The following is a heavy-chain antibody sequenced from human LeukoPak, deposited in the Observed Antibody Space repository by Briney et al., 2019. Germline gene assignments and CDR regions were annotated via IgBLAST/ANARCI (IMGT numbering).Heavy chain of an antibody. D-gene: IGHD5-18*01. Sequence: GGSLRLSCAAPGVTVSSNYMSWVRHAPAPGLELDSIIYSGGSTFYADSVNGRFSISRDNSKNTLYLQMNSLGAEHTAVYYCARDSPHSYGGYDAFDIWGQGTMVTVSS. J-gene: IGHJ3*02. CDR3: ARDSPHSYGGYDAFDI. V-gene: IGHV3-53*01. CDR1: GVTVSSNY. CDR2: IYSGGST.